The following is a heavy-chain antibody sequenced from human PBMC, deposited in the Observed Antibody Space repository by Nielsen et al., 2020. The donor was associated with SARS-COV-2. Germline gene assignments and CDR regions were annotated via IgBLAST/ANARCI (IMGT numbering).Heavy chain of an antibody. J-gene: IGHJ6*02. CDR3: ARELRFGELLYYGMDV. CDR2: IYSGGST. V-gene: IGHV3-53*01. D-gene: IGHD3-10*01. Sequence: VRQAPGKGLEWVSVIYSGGSTYYADSVKGRFTISRDNSKNTLYLQMNSLRAEDTAVYYCARELRFGELLYYGMDVWGQGTTVTVSS.